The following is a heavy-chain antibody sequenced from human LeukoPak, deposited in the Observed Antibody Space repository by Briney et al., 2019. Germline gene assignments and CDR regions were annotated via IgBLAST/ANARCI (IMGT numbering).Heavy chain of an antibody. CDR3: AREPLVVPAAILKFDP. CDR1: GYTFTSYG. D-gene: IGHD2-2*01. Sequence: VASVKVSCKASGYTFTSYGISWVRQAPGQGLEWMGWISAYNGNTNYAQKLQGRVTMTTDTSTSTAYMELRSLRSDDTAVYYCAREPLVVPAAILKFDPWGQGTLVTVSS. V-gene: IGHV1-18*01. J-gene: IGHJ5*02. CDR2: ISAYNGNT.